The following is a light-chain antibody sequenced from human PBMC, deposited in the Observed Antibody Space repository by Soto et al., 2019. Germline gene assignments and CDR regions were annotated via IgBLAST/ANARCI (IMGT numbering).Light chain of an antibody. CDR3: QSYDSRLSGYV. V-gene: IGLV1-40*01. CDR1: SSNIGAGYE. J-gene: IGLJ1*01. Sequence: QSVLTQSPSVSEAPGQRVTISCTGSSSNIGAGYEAHWYQQVPGTAPKLLIYENNNRPSGVPDRFSGSKSGTSASLAITGLQAEDEAEYYCQSYDSRLSGYVFGTGTKVPVL. CDR2: ENN.